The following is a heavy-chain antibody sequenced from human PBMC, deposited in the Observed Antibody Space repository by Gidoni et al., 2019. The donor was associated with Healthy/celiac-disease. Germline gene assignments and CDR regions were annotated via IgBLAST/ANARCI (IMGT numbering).Heavy chain of an antibody. D-gene: IGHD3-3*01. CDR1: GGTFSSYA. CDR3: ARAPDYDFWSGYSTTPYYYYYGMDV. Sequence: QVQLVQSGAEVKKPGSSVKVSCKASGGTFSSYAISWVRQAPGQGLEWMGGIIPIFGTANYAQKFQGRVTITADESTSTAYMELSSLRSEDTAVYYCARAPDYDFWSGYSTTPYYYYYGMDVWGQGTTVTVSS. CDR2: IIPIFGTA. V-gene: IGHV1-69*01. J-gene: IGHJ6*02.